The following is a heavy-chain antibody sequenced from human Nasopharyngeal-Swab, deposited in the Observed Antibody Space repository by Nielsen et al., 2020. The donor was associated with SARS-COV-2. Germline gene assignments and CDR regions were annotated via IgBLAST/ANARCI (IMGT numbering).Heavy chain of an antibody. CDR1: GFTFSSYS. V-gene: IGHV3-48*02. J-gene: IGHJ3*02. CDR2: ISSSSSTI. Sequence: GESLKTSCAASGFTFSSYSMNWVRKAPGKGLEWVSYISSSSSTIYYADSVKCRFTISRDNAKNSLYLQMNSLREEDTAVYYCARDKVVVIKGDDAFDIWGQGTMVTVSS. D-gene: IGHD3-22*01. CDR3: ARDKVVVIKGDDAFDI.